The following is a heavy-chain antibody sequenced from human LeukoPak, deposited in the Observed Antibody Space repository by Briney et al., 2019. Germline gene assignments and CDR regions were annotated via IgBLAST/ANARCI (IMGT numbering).Heavy chain of an antibody. CDR3: ARGQYYDFWSGYEYNWFDP. V-gene: IGHV3-66*02. CDR2: IYSGGST. CDR1: GFTVSSNY. D-gene: IGHD3-3*01. Sequence: PGGSPRLSCAASGFTVSSNYMSWVRQAPGKGLEWVSVIYSGGSTYYADSVKGRFTISRDDSKNTLYLQMNSLRAEDTAVYYCARGQYYDFWSGYEYNWFDPWGQGTLVTVSS. J-gene: IGHJ5*02.